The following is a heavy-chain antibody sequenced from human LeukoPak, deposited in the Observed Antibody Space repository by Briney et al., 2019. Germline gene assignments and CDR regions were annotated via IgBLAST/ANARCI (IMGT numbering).Heavy chain of an antibody. V-gene: IGHV4-30-4*08. J-gene: IGHJ6*03. CDR1: GGSISSGDYY. CDR3: ARETYYYDSSGLPHYYMDV. Sequence: PSETLSLTCTVSGGSISSGDYYWNWIRHPPGKGLEWIGYISYSGSTYFNPSLRSRVTISVDTSENQFSLKLSSVTAADTAVYYFARETYYYDSSGLPHYYMDVWGKGTTVTVSS. CDR2: ISYSGST. D-gene: IGHD3-22*01.